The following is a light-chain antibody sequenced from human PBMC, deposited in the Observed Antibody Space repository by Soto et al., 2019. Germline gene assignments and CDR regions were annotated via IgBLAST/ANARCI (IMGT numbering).Light chain of an antibody. J-gene: IGKJ4*01. CDR3: QQYNNWLALT. CDR1: QSIANR. V-gene: IGKV3-15*01. CDR2: GAS. Sequence: EIVMTQSPATLSVSPGERATLSCRASQSIANRLAWYQQKPGQAPRLLIYGASTRATGVPARFSGSGSGTEFTLTISSLQSEDFAVYYCQQYNNWLALTFGGGTKVDNK.